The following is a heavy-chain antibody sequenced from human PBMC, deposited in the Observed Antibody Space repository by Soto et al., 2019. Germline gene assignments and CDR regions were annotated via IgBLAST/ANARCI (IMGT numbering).Heavy chain of an antibody. V-gene: IGHV4-34*01. CDR1: GGSFSGYY. J-gene: IGHJ4*02. CDR3: ARHYYGSGPWDDY. Sequence: QVQLQQWGAGLLKPSETLSLTCAVYGGSFSGYYWSWIRQPPGKGLEWIGEINHSESTNYNPSLKSRVTISVDTSKNQFSLKLSSVTAADTAVYYCARHYYGSGPWDDYWGQGTLVTVSS. D-gene: IGHD3-10*01. CDR2: INHSEST.